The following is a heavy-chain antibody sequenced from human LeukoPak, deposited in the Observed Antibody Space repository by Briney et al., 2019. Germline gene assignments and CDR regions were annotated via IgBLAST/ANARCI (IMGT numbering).Heavy chain of an antibody. CDR2: IKQDGSEK. D-gene: IGHD3-3*01. CDR1: GFTFSSYW. J-gene: IGHJ4*02. CDR3: ATSITIFGVAFDY. V-gene: IGHV3-7*01. Sequence: PGGSLRLSCAASGFTFSSYWMSWVRQAPGKGLEWGANIKQDGSEKYYVDSVKGRFAISRDNAKNSLYLQMNSLRAEDTAVYYCATSITIFGVAFDYSGPGTLVTVSS.